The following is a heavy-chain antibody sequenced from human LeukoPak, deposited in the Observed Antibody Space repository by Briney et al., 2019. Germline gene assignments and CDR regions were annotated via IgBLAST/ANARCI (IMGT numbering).Heavy chain of an antibody. CDR2: IYYSGST. D-gene: IGHD6-19*01. J-gene: IGHJ4*02. CDR1: GGSISSYY. CDR3: ARDHSSGWFGSDY. V-gene: IGHV4-59*01. Sequence: SETLSLTCTVSGGSISSYYWSWIRQPPGKGLEWIGYIYYSGSTNYNPSLKSRVTISVDTSKNQFSLKLSPVTAADTAVYYCARDHSSGWFGSDYWGQGTLVTVSS.